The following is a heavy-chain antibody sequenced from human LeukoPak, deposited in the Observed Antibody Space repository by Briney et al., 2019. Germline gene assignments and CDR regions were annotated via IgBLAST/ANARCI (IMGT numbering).Heavy chain of an antibody. D-gene: IGHD6-19*01. J-gene: IGHJ4*02. Sequence: QPGGSLRLSCAASDFIFSDYAMGWVRQAPGKGLEWVSTIDKTTYPTFYADSVKGRFTISRDNSKNTLYPQMNSLRTEDTAVYFCAKFEGATIPGWFNDYWGQGILVTVSS. CDR2: IDKTTYPT. CDR3: AKFEGATIPGWFNDY. CDR1: DFIFSDYA. V-gene: IGHV3-23*05.